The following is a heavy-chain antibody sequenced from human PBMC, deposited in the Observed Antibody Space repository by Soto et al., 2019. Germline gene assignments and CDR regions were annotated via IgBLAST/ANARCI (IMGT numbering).Heavy chain of an antibody. CDR3: SRDTDLGKIRL. D-gene: IGHD2-21*02. Sequence: QVQLVESGGGVVQHGRALRLSCRGSGFTFGYYGMHWVRKAPGKGLEWLEIIWAAVGNNVYRDSGQGRFTISRDNFRKTIFIDMNDQRAEDTAMYYCSRDTDLGKIRLWGQGTLAIVSS. V-gene: IGHV3-33*01. CDR2: IWAAVGNN. J-gene: IGHJ1*01. CDR1: GFTFGYYG.